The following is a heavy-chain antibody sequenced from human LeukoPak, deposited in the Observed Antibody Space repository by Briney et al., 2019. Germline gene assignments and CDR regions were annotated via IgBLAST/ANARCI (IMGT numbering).Heavy chain of an antibody. V-gene: IGHV4-59*08. D-gene: IGHD3-22*01. CDR2: IYYSGST. Sequence: ASETLSLTCTVSGGSISSYYWSWIRQPPGKGLEWIGYIYYSGSTNYNPSLKSRVTISVDTSKNQFSLKLSSVTAADTAVYYCARHPHYYDSSGYYSYFDYWGQGTLVTVSS. J-gene: IGHJ4*02. CDR1: GGSISSYY. CDR3: ARHPHYYDSSGYYSYFDY.